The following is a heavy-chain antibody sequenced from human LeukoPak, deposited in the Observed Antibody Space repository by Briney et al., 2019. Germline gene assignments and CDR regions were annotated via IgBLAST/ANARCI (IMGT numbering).Heavy chain of an antibody. J-gene: IGHJ5*02. D-gene: IGHD6-19*01. CDR2: MQASGGT. CDR1: GDSINNYY. V-gene: IGHV4-4*09. CDR3: ARVYGWYAAHH. Sequence: PSETLSLTCTVSGDSINNYYWAWIRQPPGKGLEWIAYMQASGGTNSSPSLKSRVTMSIDRAQNQLSLKLSSVTAADSAVYFCARVYGWYAAHHWGRGTLVTVSS.